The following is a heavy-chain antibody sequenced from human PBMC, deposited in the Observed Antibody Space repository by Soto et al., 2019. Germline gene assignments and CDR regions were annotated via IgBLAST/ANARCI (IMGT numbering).Heavy chain of an antibody. D-gene: IGHD4-17*01. CDR1: GFTFSSYS. Sequence: EVQLVESGGGLVKPGGSLRLSCAASGFTFSSYSMNWVRQAPGKGLEWVSSISSSSSYIYYADSVKGRFTISRDNAKNSLYLQMNSLRAEDTAVYYCARLERTVTTRTPLDAFDIWGQGTMVTVSS. J-gene: IGHJ3*02. V-gene: IGHV3-21*01. CDR3: ARLERTVTTRTPLDAFDI. CDR2: ISSSSSYI.